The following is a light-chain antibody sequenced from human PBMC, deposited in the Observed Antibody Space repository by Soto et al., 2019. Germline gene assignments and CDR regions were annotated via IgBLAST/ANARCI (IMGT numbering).Light chain of an antibody. V-gene: IGKV3D-20*02. J-gene: IGKJ1*01. CDR3: QQHSNPPWT. Sequence: EIVLTQSPGTLSLSPGESAALSCRASQSVTSNYLVRYRQKPGQAPRLLIYAISSRAAGIPDRFNGSGSGTDFTLTITRLEPEDSAVYYCQQHSNPPWTFGQGTRVEV. CDR2: AIS. CDR1: QSVTSNY.